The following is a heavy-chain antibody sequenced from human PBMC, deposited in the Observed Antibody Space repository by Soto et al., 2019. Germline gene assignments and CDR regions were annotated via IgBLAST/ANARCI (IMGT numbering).Heavy chain of an antibody. J-gene: IGHJ3*02. CDR1: GGSISSGAYY. Sequence: QVQLQESGPGLVKPSQTLSLTCTVSGGSISSGAYYWNWIRQHPGKGLEWIGYIYYSGSTYYNPSLKSRVTISIDTSMNQFSLRLSSMTAADTAVYYCARDNPGTTRGVYALHIWGQGTMVTVSS. V-gene: IGHV4-31*03. CDR3: ARDNPGTTRGVYALHI. CDR2: IYYSGST. D-gene: IGHD4-17*01.